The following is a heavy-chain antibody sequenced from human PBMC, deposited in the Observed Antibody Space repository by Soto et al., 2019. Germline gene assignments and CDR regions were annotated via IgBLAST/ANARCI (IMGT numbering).Heavy chain of an antibody. CDR3: TKLQRRWLNSDY. J-gene: IGHJ4*02. V-gene: IGHV4-30-4*01. D-gene: IGHD5-12*01. CDR2: ISNSGST. CDR1: GGSVTSDEDY. Sequence: SETLSLTCTVSGGSVTSDEDYWSWIRQSPGKGLEWIGYISNSGSTGYNPSLKTRLSMSVDRSKNQFTLRLTSVTAADTAVYFCTKLQRRWLNSDYWGQGTLVTVSS.